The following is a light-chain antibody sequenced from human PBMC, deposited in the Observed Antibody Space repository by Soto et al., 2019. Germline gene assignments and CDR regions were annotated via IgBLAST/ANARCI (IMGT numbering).Light chain of an antibody. V-gene: IGLV1-40*01. Sequence: QSVLTQPPSVSGAPGQRVTISCTGSSSNIGAGCDVHWYQQLPGIAPKLLIYGNSNRPSGVPDRFSGSKSGTSASLAITGLQAEDEADYYCQSYDSSLSGSEVFGGGTQLTVL. J-gene: IGLJ2*01. CDR2: GNS. CDR1: SSNIGAGCD. CDR3: QSYDSSLSGSEV.